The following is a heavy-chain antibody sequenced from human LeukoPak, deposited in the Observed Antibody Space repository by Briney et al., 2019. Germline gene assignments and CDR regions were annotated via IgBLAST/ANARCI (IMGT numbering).Heavy chain of an antibody. D-gene: IGHD1-26*01. CDR1: GFTFSSYA. J-gene: IGHJ4*02. Sequence: GGSLRLSCAASGFTFSSYAMSWVRQAPGKGLEWVSAISGSGGSTYYADSVKGRFTISRDNSKNMLYLQMNSLRAEDTAVYYCAKLIVGATEYFDYWGQGTLVTVSS. CDR3: AKLIVGATEYFDY. V-gene: IGHV3-23*01. CDR2: ISGSGGST.